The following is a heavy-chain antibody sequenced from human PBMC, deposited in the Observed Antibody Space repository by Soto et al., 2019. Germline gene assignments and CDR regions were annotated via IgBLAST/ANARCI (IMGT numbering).Heavy chain of an antibody. Sequence: PSETLSLTCAVYGGSFSGYYWSWIRQPPGKGLEWIGEINHSGSTNYNPSLKSRVTISVDTSKNQFSLKLSSVTAADTAVYYCARGLSKVGWLRSTIDYWGQGTLVTVSS. D-gene: IGHD5-12*01. CDR2: INHSGST. CDR3: ARGLSKVGWLRSTIDY. CDR1: GGSFSGYY. J-gene: IGHJ4*02. V-gene: IGHV4-34*01.